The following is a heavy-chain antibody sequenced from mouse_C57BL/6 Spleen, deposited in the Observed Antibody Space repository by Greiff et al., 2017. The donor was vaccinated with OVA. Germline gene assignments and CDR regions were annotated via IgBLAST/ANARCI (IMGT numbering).Heavy chain of an antibody. V-gene: IGHV1-20*01. D-gene: IGHD1-1*01. Sequence: VHVKQSGPELVKPGDSVKISCKASGYSFTGYFMNWVMQSHGKSLEWIGRINPYNGDTFYNQKFKGKATLTVDKSSSTAHMELRSLTSEDSAVYYCARSPYYGSSPYAMDYWGQGTSVTVSS. J-gene: IGHJ4*01. CDR1: GYSFTGYF. CDR3: ARSPYYGSSPYAMDY. CDR2: INPYNGDT.